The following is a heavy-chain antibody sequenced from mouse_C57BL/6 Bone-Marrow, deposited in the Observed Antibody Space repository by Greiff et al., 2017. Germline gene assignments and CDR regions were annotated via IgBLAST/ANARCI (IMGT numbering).Heavy chain of an antibody. Sequence: VQLQQPGAELVMPGASVKLSCKASGYTFTSYWMHWVKQRPGQGLEWIGEIDPSDSYTNYNHKFKGKSTLTVDKSSSTAYMQLSSLTSEDSAVYYCAREGLFLDYAMDYWGQGTSVTVSS. CDR3: AREGLFLDYAMDY. V-gene: IGHV1-69*01. J-gene: IGHJ4*01. D-gene: IGHD1-1*02. CDR2: IDPSDSYT. CDR1: GYTFTSYW.